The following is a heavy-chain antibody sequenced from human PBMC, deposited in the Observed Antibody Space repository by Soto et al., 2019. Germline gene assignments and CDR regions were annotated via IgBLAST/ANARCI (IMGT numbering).Heavy chain of an antibody. CDR2: IIPIFGTA. CDR3: ARGKFYCSGGSCYSRDYYGIDV. D-gene: IGHD2-15*01. CDR1: GGTFSSYA. V-gene: IGHV1-69*13. J-gene: IGHJ6*02. Sequence: GASVKVSCKASGGTFSSYAISWVRQAPGQGLEWMGGIIPIFGTANYAQKFQGRVTITADESTSTAYMELSSLRSEATAVYYCARGKFYCSGGSCYSRDYYGIDVWGQGTTVTVSS.